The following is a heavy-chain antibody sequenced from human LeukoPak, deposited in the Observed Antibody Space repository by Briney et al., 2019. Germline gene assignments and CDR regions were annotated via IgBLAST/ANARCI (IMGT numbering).Heavy chain of an antibody. Sequence: SETLSLTCAVYGGSFSGYYWSWIRQPPGKGLEWIGEINHSGSTKYNPSLKSRVTISVDTSKNQFSLKLSSVTAADTAVYYCARGSVKSDAFDIWGQGTMVTVSS. J-gene: IGHJ3*02. CDR1: GGSFSGYY. CDR2: INHSGST. CDR3: ARGSVKSDAFDI. V-gene: IGHV4-34*01.